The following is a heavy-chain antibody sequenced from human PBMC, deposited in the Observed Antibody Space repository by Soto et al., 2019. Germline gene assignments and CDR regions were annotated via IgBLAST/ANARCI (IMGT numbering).Heavy chain of an antibody. J-gene: IGHJ4*02. D-gene: IGHD7-27*01. Sequence: PGGSLRLSCAASGFTFRSYAMSWVRQAPGKGLEWVSTISGSGDSTYSADSVKGRFTVSRDNAKNSLYLQMNSLRVEDTALYYCARDPAWGSLDYWGLGTLVTVSS. CDR3: ARDPAWGSLDY. CDR2: ISGSGDST. CDR1: GFTFRSYA. V-gene: IGHV3-23*01.